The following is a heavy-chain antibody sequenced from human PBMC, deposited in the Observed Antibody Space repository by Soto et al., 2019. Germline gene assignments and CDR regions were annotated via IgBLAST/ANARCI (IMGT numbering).Heavy chain of an antibody. Sequence: ASVKVSCKASGYTFTDYYMHCVRQAPGQGLEWMGWINPKTGGTNYVQKFQGRVTMTRDTSITTAYMELSRLRSEDTAVYYCASLYDDTSGNFAYWGQGTLVTVSS. V-gene: IGHV1-2*02. CDR3: ASLYDDTSGNFAY. CDR2: INPKTGGT. D-gene: IGHD3-22*01. CDR1: GYTFTDYY. J-gene: IGHJ4*02.